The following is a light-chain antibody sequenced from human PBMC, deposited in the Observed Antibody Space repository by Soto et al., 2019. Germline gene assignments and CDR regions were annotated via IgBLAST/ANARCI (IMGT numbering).Light chain of an antibody. CDR1: QSVLYSSNNKNY. CDR3: PQPLARVT. CDR2: WAS. J-gene: IGKJ4*01. V-gene: IGKV4-1*01. Sequence: DIVMTQSPDSLAVSLGERATINCKSSQSVLYSSNNKNYLTWFQQKPGQPPKLLIYWASTRESGVPDRFSGSGSGTDFNLTISSLQADDVAIYYYPQPLARVTFGGGTKVEIK.